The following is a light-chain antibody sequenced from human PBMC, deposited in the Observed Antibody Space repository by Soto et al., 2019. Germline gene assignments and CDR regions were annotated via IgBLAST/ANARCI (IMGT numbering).Light chain of an antibody. CDR3: QQYGRSPT. CDR1: QSVSSNY. Sequence: IVLTQSPDTLSLYTGERATLSCRASQSVSSNYLAWYQQKLGQAPRLLIYDASRRATGIPDRFSGSGSGTDFTLTISRLEPEDFVVYYCQQYGRSPTFGHGTKVDIK. V-gene: IGKV3-20*01. CDR2: DAS. J-gene: IGKJ1*01.